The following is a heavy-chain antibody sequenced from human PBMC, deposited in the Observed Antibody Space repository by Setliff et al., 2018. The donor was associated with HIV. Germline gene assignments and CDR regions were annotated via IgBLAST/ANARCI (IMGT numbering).Heavy chain of an antibody. CDR2: RSPIFSTT. D-gene: IGHD3-22*01. J-gene: IGHJ3*02. Sequence: SVKVSCKGSGDTFTTYVVSWVRQAPGQGLEWMGGRSPIFSTTNYAQKFQGRVTITTDESTSRAYMELSSLSSEDTAVYYCAITSRGYSLQRGGAFDIWGQGTLVTASS. CDR1: GDTFTTYV. V-gene: IGHV1-69*05. CDR3: AITSRGYSLQRGGAFDI.